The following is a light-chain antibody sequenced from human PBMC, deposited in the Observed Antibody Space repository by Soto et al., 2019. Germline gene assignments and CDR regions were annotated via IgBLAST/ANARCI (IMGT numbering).Light chain of an antibody. CDR3: CSFAGSETDV. V-gene: IGLV2-11*01. J-gene: IGLJ2*01. Sequence: QSALTQPRSVSGSPGQSVTISCTGTSSDVGGYNYVSWYQQHPGKAPKLMIYEVTKRPSGVPDRFSGSKSGNTASLTISGLQAEDEADYYCCSFAGSETDVFGGGTKLTVL. CDR2: EVT. CDR1: SSDVGGYNY.